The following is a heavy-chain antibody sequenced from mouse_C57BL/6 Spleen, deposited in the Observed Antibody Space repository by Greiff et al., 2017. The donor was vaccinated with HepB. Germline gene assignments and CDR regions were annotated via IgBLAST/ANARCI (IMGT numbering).Heavy chain of an antibody. CDR1: GYTFTSYW. J-gene: IGHJ3*01. Sequence: QVQLQQPGAELVRPGPSVKLSCKASGYTFTSYWMHWVKQRPGQGLEWIGVIDPSDSYTNYNQKFKGKATLTVDTSSSTAYMQLSSLTSEDSAVYYCASHGSSSAWFAYWGQGTLVTVSA. V-gene: IGHV1-59*01. CDR3: ASHGSSSAWFAY. CDR2: IDPSDSYT. D-gene: IGHD1-1*01.